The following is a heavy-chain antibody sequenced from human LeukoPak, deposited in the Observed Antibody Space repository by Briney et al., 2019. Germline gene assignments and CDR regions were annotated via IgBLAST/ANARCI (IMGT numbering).Heavy chain of an antibody. V-gene: IGHV1-8*01. CDR2: MNPNGGNT. CDR3: ARGRLLRYFDWLSTTDYYFDY. D-gene: IGHD3-9*01. CDR1: GYTFTSYD. Sequence: ASVKVSCKASGYTFTSYDINWVRQATGQGLEWMGWMNPNGGNTGYAQKFQGRVTMTRNTSISTAYMELSSLRSEDTAVYYCARGRLLRYFDWLSTTDYYFDYWGQGTLVTVSS. J-gene: IGHJ4*02.